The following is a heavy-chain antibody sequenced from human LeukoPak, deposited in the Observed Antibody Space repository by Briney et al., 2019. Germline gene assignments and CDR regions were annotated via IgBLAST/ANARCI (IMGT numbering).Heavy chain of an antibody. CDR3: ARFGITVVRGGKYYFDY. Sequence: SETLSLTCTVSGGSISNYYWSWTRQPPWKGMEWIGHIYYSGATKYNPSLKSRITISVDTSKNQFSLMLSSVTAADTAVYYCARFGITVVRGGKYYFDYWGQGTLVTVSS. D-gene: IGHD3-10*01. J-gene: IGHJ4*02. CDR2: IYYSGAT. CDR1: GGSISNYY. V-gene: IGHV4-59*08.